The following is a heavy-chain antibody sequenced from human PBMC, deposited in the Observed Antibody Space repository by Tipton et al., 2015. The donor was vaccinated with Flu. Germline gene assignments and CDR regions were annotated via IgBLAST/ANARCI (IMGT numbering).Heavy chain of an antibody. V-gene: IGHV4-38-2*01. CDR3: ARGRPNYYYYGMDV. Sequence: TLSLTCAVSGYSISSGYYWGWIRQPPGKGLEWIGYIYYSGSTNYNPSLKSRVTISVDTSKNQFSLKLSSVTAADTAVYYCARGRPNYYYYGMDVWGQGTTVTVSS. CDR1: GYSISSGYY. CDR2: IYYSGST. J-gene: IGHJ6*02.